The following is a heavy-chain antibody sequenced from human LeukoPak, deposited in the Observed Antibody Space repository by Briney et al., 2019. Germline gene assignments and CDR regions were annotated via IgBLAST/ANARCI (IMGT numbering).Heavy chain of an antibody. J-gene: IGHJ4*02. Sequence: HTGGSLRLSCAASGFTFSSYWMPWVRQAPGKGLVWVSRINSDGSSTSYADSVKGRFTISRDNAKNTLYLQMNSLRAEDTAVYYCARETRGLLPQDYWGQGTLVTVSS. CDR2: INSDGSST. D-gene: IGHD3-22*01. V-gene: IGHV3-74*01. CDR1: GFTFSSYW. CDR3: ARETRGLLPQDY.